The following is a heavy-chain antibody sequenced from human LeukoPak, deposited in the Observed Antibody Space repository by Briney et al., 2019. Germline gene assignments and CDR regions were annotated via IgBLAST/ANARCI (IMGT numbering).Heavy chain of an antibody. CDR2: IIPIFGTA. J-gene: IGHJ6*03. CDR1: GGTFSSYA. D-gene: IGHD3-9*01. CDR3: ARVWMVGYDILTGFMDV. V-gene: IGHV1-69*05. Sequence: SVKVSCKASGGTFSSYAISWVRQAPGQGLEWMGGIIPIFGTANYAQKLQGRATMTTDTSTSTAYMELRSLRSDDTAVYYCARVWMVGYDILTGFMDVWGKGTTVTISS.